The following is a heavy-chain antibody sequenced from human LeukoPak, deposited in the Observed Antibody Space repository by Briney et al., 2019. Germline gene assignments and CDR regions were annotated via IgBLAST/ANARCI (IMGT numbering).Heavy chain of an antibody. Sequence: ASVKVSCKVSGYTLAELSMHWVRQAPGKGLEWMGGFDPEDGETIYAQKFQGRVTMTEDTSTDTAYMELSSLRSEDTAVYYCATDWRGYCSGGSCLPWNYWGQGTLVTVSS. CDR2: FDPEDGET. V-gene: IGHV1-24*01. CDR1: GYTLAELS. J-gene: IGHJ4*02. D-gene: IGHD2-15*01. CDR3: ATDWRGYCSGGSCLPWNY.